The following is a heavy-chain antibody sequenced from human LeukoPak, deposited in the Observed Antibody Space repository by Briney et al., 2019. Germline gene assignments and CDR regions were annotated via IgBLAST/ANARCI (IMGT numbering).Heavy chain of an antibody. CDR3: TRGYWGGAVAGTEGI. CDR2: IRSKAYGGTT. D-gene: IGHD6-19*01. Sequence: GGSLRLSCTASGFTFGDYAMSWFRQAPGKGLEWVGFIRSKAYGGTTEYAASVKGRFTISRDDSKSIAYLQMNSLKTEDTAVYYCTRGYWGGAVAGTEGIWGQGTMVTVSS. CDR1: GFTFGDYA. J-gene: IGHJ3*02. V-gene: IGHV3-49*03.